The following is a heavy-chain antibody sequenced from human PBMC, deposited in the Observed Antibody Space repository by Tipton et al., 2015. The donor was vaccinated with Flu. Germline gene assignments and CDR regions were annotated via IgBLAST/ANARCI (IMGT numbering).Heavy chain of an antibody. D-gene: IGHD6-19*01. J-gene: IGHJ1*01. V-gene: IGHV4-39*01. CDR3: ARGVSVWLARNRAEYFQH. Sequence: TLSLTCIVSGGSITNSRYYWGWIRQPPGKGLEWIGSIYYSGKTDYKSSLKSRVIISVDTSKNQLSLNLRSVTAADTAVYYCARGVSVWLARNRAEYFQHWGQGTLVTVSS. CDR1: GGSITNSRYY. CDR2: IYYSGKT.